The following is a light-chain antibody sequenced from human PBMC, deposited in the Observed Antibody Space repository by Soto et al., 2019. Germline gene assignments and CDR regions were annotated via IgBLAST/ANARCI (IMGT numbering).Light chain of an antibody. CDR1: QSVSSK. CDR2: GAT. Sequence: ETVMTQSPATLSVSPGERATLSGRASQSVSSKLAWYQQKPGQAPRLLIHGATTRATGIPARFSGSGSGTEFTLTISSLQSEDFAVYYCQQYNNWPRTFGQGTKVDIK. V-gene: IGKV3-15*01. J-gene: IGKJ1*01. CDR3: QQYNNWPRT.